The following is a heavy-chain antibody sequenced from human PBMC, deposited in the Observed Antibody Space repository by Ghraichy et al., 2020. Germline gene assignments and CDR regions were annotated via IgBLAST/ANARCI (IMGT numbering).Heavy chain of an antibody. V-gene: IGHV4-38-2*02. CDR2: IYHTGHT. J-gene: IGHJ3*02. CDR3: ARDRGWDTFDI. CDR1: GYSISSGYY. Sequence: SETLSLTCDVSGYSISSGYYWAWIRQAPGKGLEWFGAIYHTGHTYQNPSLKSRVTISVDTSKNQFSLKVSSVTAADTAVYYCARDRGWDTFDIWGQGTMVTFSS. D-gene: IGHD6-19*01.